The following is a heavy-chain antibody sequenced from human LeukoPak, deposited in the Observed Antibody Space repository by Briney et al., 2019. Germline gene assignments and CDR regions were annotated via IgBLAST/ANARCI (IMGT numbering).Heavy chain of an antibody. J-gene: IGHJ4*02. CDR1: GFTFSNAW. Sequence: GGSLRLSCTASGFTFSNAWMSWVRQAPGKGLEWVGRIKSKTDGGTTDYAAPVKGRLTISRDDSKNTLYLQMNSLKTEDTAVYYCARRGLYGDYFLDYWGQGTLVTVSS. D-gene: IGHD4-17*01. CDR3: ARRGLYGDYFLDY. V-gene: IGHV3-15*01. CDR2: IKSKTDGGTT.